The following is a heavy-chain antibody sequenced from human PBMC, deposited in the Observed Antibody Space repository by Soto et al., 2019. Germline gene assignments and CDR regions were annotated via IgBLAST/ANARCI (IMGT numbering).Heavy chain of an antibody. J-gene: IGHJ4*02. CDR1: ANPIFSFC. D-gene: IGHD2-2*01. Sequence: SRNLALTSAFIANPIFSFCFGWIRQPPGKGLEWIGYIHSSGSANYNPSLKSRVTMSVDTSKNQFSLKLNSVTAADTAVYYCARYYCSTSCYYFEHWGRGTLVTVS. CDR3: ARYYCSTSCYYFEH. V-gene: IGHV4-59*08. CDR2: IHSSGSA.